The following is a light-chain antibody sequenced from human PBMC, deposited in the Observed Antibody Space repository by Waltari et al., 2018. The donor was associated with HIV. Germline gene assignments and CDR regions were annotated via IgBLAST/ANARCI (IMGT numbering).Light chain of an antibody. J-gene: IGKJ5*01. CDR3: QQYYNTPLT. CDR2: WAS. Sequence: DIVMSQSPDSLAVSLGERATIHCTSSQSVLYSSNNKNYLAWYQQKPGQPPKLVIYWASTRESGVPDRFSGSGSGTDFTLTISSLQAEDVAVYYCQQYYNTPLTFGQGTRLEIK. V-gene: IGKV4-1*01. CDR1: QSVLYSSNNKNY.